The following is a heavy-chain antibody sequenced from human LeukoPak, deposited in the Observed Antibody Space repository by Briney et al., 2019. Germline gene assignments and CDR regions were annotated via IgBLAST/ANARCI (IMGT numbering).Heavy chain of an antibody. J-gene: IGHJ5*02. D-gene: IGHD2-2*01. Sequence: ASVKVSCKASGYTFTSYAMNWVRQAPGQGLEWMGWINTNTGNPTYAQGFTGRFVFSLDTSVSTACLQISSLKAEDTAVYYCARSPQKCSSTSCSGFDPWGQGTLVTVSS. CDR1: GYTFTSYA. V-gene: IGHV7-4-1*02. CDR2: INTNTGNP. CDR3: ARSPQKCSSTSCSGFDP.